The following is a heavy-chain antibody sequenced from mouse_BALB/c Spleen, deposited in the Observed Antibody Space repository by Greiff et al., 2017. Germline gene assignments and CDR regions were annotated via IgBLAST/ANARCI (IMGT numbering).Heavy chain of an antibody. D-gene: IGHD4-1*01. CDR2: ISYSGST. J-gene: IGHJ4*01. CDR1: GYSITSDYA. V-gene: IGHV3-2*02. Sequence: DVKLVESGPGLVKPSQSLSLTCTVTGYSITSDYAWNWIRQFPGNKLEWMGYISYSGSTSYNPSLKSRISITRDTSKNQFFLQLNSVTTEDTATYYCASGTYAMDYWGQGTSVTVSS. CDR3: ASGTYAMDY.